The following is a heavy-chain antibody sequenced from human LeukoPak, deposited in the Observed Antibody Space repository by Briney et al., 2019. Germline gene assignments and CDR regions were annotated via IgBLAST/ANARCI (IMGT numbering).Heavy chain of an antibody. Sequence: GVSLRLSCAASGFTFSSYSMNWVRQAPGKGLEWVSSISSSSSYIYYADSVKGRFTISRDNAKNSLYLQMNSLRAEDTAVYYCPRVGVAVAGTGVDYWPQGTLVTVSS. CDR2: ISSSSSYI. D-gene: IGHD6-19*01. CDR1: GFTFSSYS. CDR3: PRVGVAVAGTGVDY. V-gene: IGHV3-21*01. J-gene: IGHJ4*02.